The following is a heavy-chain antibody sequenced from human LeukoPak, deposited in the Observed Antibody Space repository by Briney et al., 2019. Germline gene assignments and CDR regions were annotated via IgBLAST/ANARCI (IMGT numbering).Heavy chain of an antibody. CDR3: ASSTVTDYYYYMDV. CDR1: GFTFSDYY. V-gene: IGHV3-11*04. Sequence: GGSLRLSCAASGFTFSDYYTSWIRQAPGKGLEWVSYISSSGSTIYYADSVKGRFTISRDNAKNSLYLQMNSLRAEDTAVYYCASSTVTDYYYYMDVWGKGTTVTVSS. J-gene: IGHJ6*03. D-gene: IGHD4-11*01. CDR2: ISSSGSTI.